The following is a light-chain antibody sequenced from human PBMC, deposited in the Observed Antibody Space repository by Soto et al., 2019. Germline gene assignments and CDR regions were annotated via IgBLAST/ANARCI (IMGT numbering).Light chain of an antibody. CDR2: KAS. J-gene: IGKJ1*01. V-gene: IGKV1-5*03. CDR3: QQYSFYWT. Sequence: IQMTQSPFTLPASVGDRSTISCRASQRISRWLAWYQHQPGKAPXXLIYKASSLENGVPSRFSGSGSGTEFTPTISSLQPDVFATYYCQQYSFYWTFGQGTKVEIK. CDR1: QRISRW.